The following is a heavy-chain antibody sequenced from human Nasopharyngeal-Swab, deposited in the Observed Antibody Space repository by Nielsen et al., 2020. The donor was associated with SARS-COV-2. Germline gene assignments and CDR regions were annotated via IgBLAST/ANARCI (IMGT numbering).Heavy chain of an antibody. CDR1: GFTFRSYA. J-gene: IGHJ4*02. D-gene: IGHD2-21*01. Sequence: GESLKISCAASGFTFRSYAISWVRQAPGKGLEWVSVISGSDHTTYYADSVKGRFTISRDNSKNTVNLQMNSLRAEDTAVYYCVKGPPAVIHYFDYWGQGTLVTVSS. V-gene: IGHV3-23*01. CDR3: VKGPPAVIHYFDY. CDR2: ISGSDHTT.